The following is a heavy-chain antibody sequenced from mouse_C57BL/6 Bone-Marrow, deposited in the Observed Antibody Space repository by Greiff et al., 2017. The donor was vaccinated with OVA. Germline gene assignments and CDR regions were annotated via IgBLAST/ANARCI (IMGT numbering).Heavy chain of an antibody. V-gene: IGHV2-6-1*01. Sequence: VQLQQSGPGLVAPSQSLSITCTVSGFSLTSYGVHWVRQPPGKGLEWLVVIWSDGSTTYNSALKSRLSISKDNSKSQVFLKMNSLQTDDTAMYYCARHAHPTYYYAMDYWGQGTSVTVSS. J-gene: IGHJ4*01. CDR3: ARHAHPTYYYAMDY. CDR1: GFSLTSYG. D-gene: IGHD2-10*01. CDR2: IWSDGST.